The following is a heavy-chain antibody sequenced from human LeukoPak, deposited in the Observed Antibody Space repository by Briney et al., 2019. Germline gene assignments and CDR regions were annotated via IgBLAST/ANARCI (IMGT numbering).Heavy chain of an antibody. Sequence: NHGESLKIPLKGSGYRFTSYWIAWVRQIPGKGLGWMGIIYPGDSDTRYSPSFQGQVTISADKSISTAYLQWSSLKASDTAMYYCARLAEWYYMDVWGKGTTVTVSS. CDR2: IYPGDSDT. D-gene: IGHD3-3*01. J-gene: IGHJ6*03. V-gene: IGHV5-51*01. CDR1: GYRFTSYW. CDR3: ARLAEWYYMDV.